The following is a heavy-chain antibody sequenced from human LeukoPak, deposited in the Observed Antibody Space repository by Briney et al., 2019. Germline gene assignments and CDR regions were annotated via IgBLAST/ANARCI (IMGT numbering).Heavy chain of an antibody. J-gene: IGHJ4*02. CDR3: AREAVAGTGGFDY. D-gene: IGHD6-19*01. CDR2: ISYDGSNK. V-gene: IGHV3-30*04. Sequence: GRSLRLSCAASGFTFSSYAMHWVRQAPDKGLEWVAVISYDGSNKYYADSVKGRFTISRDNSKNTLYLQMNSLRAEDTAVYYCAREAVAGTGGFDYWGQGTLVTVSS. CDR1: GFTFSSYA.